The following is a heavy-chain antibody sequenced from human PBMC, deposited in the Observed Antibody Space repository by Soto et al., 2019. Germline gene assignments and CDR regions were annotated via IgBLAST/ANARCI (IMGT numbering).Heavy chain of an antibody. D-gene: IGHD5-12*01. V-gene: IGHV3-15*01. Sequence: GGSLRLSCAGYGFTFSNAWMTWVRQAPGKGLEWVGRIRSKTDGGTTDYAAPVKGRFTISRDDSKNTLYLQMNSLKTEDTAVYSCTLRSGYDSVDYLGQGTLVTVSS. CDR3: TLRSGYDSVDY. CDR2: IRSKTDGGTT. J-gene: IGHJ4*02. CDR1: GFTFSNAW.